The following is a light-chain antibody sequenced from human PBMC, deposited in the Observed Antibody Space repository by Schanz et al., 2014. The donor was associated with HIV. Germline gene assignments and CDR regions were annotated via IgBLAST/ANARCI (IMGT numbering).Light chain of an antibody. V-gene: IGKV3-20*01. CDR1: QSSSTY. J-gene: IGKJ2*01. CDR2: GAS. CDR3: QQYAALPQT. Sequence: EIVLTQSPGTLSLSPGERATLSCRASQSSSTYLAWYQHNPGQAPRLLIYGASTRATGIPDRFSGSGSGTDFTLTISRLEPEDFAVYYCQQYAALPQTFGQGTKLEIK.